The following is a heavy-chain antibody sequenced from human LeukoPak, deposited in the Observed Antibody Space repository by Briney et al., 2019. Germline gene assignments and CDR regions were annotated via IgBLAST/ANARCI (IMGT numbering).Heavy chain of an antibody. V-gene: IGHV3-48*03. J-gene: IGHJ4*02. CDR1: GFSFSSYE. CDR3: AREGLGAAAGTFDY. D-gene: IGHD6-13*01. Sequence: GGSLRLSCEASGFSFSSYEMNWVRQAPGKGLEWSSYISSSGNTVFYADSVKGRFTISRDNSKNTLSLQMSSLRAEDTAVYYCAREGLGAAAGTFDYWGQGTLVTVSS. CDR2: ISSSGNTV.